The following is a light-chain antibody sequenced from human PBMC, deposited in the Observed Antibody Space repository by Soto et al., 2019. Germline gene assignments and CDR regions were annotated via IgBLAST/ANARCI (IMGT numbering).Light chain of an antibody. CDR3: ETWDFNTRV. J-gene: IGLJ3*02. CDR2: LEGSGSY. Sequence: QLVLTQSSSASASLGSSVKLTCTLSSGHSSYIIAWHQQQPGKAPRYLMKLEGSGSYNKASGVPDRFSGSSSGADRYLTISNLQFEDEADYYCETWDFNTRVFGGGTKVTVL. V-gene: IGLV4-60*02. CDR1: SGHSSYI.